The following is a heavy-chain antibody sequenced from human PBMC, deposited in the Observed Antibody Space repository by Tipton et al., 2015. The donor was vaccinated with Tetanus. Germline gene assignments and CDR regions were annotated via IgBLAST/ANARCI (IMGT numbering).Heavy chain of an antibody. CDR2: VDDSGST. J-gene: IGHJ5*02. D-gene: IGHD6-13*01. V-gene: IGHV4-39*07. CDR3: ARGTWLYTSTYHRHWLDP. Sequence: LRFSCTVSGGSISSDGAYWSWIRQPPGKGLEWIGEVDDSGSTNYSPSLKSRVTISLDTSKNEFSLTLSSVTAADTAVYYCARGTWLYTSTYHRHWLDPWGQGTLVTVSS. CDR1: GGSISSDGAY.